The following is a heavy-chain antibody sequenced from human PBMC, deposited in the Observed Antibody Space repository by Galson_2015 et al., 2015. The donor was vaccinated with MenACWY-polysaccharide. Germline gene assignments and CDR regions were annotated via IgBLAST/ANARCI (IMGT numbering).Heavy chain of an antibody. CDR1: GFTFSNAW. CDR2: IKSKPNGGTI. J-gene: IGHJ2*01. V-gene: IGHV3-15*07. CDR3: ATGWYFDF. Sequence: SLRLSCAGSGFTFSNAWMNWVRQAPGKGLEWVGRIKSKPNGGTIDYAAPVKGRFIISRDDSKNMVYLQMSSLETDDTAVYYCATGWYFDFWGRGTLVTVFS.